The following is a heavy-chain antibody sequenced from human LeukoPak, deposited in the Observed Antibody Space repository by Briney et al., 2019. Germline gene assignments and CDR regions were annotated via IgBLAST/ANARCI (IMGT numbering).Heavy chain of an antibody. J-gene: IGHJ4*02. CDR2: IKQDGSEQ. V-gene: IGHV3-7*03. D-gene: IGHD3-10*01. Sequence: PGGSLRLSCVASGFTFSSYWMSWVRQAPGKGLEWVANIKQDGSEQYYVDSVKGRFTISRDNAKNSLYLQMNSLRSEDTAVYYCARESGFYGSGSRYWGQGTLVTVSS. CDR3: ARESGFYGSGSRY. CDR1: GFTFSSYW.